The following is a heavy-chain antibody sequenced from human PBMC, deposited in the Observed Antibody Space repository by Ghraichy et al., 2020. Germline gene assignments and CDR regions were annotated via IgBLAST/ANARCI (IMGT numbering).Heavy chain of an antibody. CDR1: GFSLSTSGMC. D-gene: IGHD4-17*01. J-gene: IGHJ4*02. V-gene: IGHV2-70*11. CDR2: IDWDDDK. CDR3: ARAKVDRNGDVAPFDY. Sequence: SGPTLVKPTQTLTLTCTFSGFSLSTSGMCVSWIRQPPGKALEWLARIDWDDDKYYSTSLKTRLTISKDTSKNQVVLTMTNMDPVDTATYYCARAKVDRNGDVAPFDYWGQGTLVTVSS.